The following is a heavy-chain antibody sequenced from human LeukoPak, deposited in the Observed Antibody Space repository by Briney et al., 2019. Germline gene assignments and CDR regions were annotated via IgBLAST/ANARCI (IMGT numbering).Heavy chain of an antibody. D-gene: IGHD6-13*01. CDR3: AREKRQLLLSDVFDV. V-gene: IGHV3-30*16. CDR2: IRHDGSDK. Sequence: VRTLSLSCAASGVAFRGVSMTWVRRSAGPRLGGLGGIRHDGSDKYYGDCVKGRFTISRDNSKNTLYLQMDSLRAEDTAVYYCAREKRQLLLSDVFDVWGRGTMVTVSS. J-gene: IGHJ3*01. CDR1: GVAFRGVS.